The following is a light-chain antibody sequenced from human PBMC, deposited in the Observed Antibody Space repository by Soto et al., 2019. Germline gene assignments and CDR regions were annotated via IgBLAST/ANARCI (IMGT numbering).Light chain of an antibody. CDR2: EVS. J-gene: IGLJ2*01. Sequence: QSVLTQPASVSGSPGQSITISCTGTNSDVGRYNYVSWYQQHPGKAPKLMIHEVSERPSGVSNRFSGSKSGNTASLTISGLQAEDEADYYCSSYTSSSTRVFGGGTKVTVL. CDR1: NSDVGRYNY. CDR3: SSYTSSSTRV. V-gene: IGLV2-14*01.